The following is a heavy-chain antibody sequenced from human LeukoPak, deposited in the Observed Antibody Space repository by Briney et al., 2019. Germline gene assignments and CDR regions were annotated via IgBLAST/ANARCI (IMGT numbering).Heavy chain of an antibody. J-gene: IGHJ6*04. CDR2: ISSSGSTI. Sequence: GGSLRLSCAASGFTFDDYGMSWVRQVPGKGLEWVSYISSSGSTIYYADSVKGRFTISRDNAKNSLYLQMNSLRAEDTAVYYCAELGITMIGGVWGKGTTVTISS. V-gene: IGHV3-48*03. D-gene: IGHD3-10*02. CDR1: GFTFDDYG. CDR3: AELGITMIGGV.